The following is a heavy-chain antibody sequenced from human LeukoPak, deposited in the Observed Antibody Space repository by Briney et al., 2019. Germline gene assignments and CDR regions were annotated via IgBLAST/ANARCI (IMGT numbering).Heavy chain of an antibody. Sequence: SETLSLTCTVSGGSISSSSYYWGWIRQPPGKGLEWFGSIYYSGSTYYNPSLKSRVTISVDTSKNQFSLKLSSVTAADTAVYYCARPKPQRGGNKNAFDIWGQGTMVTVSS. V-gene: IGHV4-39*01. D-gene: IGHD3-16*01. CDR2: IYYSGST. CDR1: GGSISSSSYY. CDR3: ARPKPQRGGNKNAFDI. J-gene: IGHJ3*02.